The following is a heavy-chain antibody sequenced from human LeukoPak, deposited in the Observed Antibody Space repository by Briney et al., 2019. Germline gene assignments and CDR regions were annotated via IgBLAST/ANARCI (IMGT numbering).Heavy chain of an antibody. CDR1: GRSISSSSYY. D-gene: IGHD5-18*01. CDR2: IYYSGST. V-gene: IGHV4-39*01. Sequence: SETLSLTCTVSGRSISSSSYYWGWIRQPPGKGLEWIGSIYYSGSTYYNPSLKSRVTISVDTSKNQFSLELSSVTAADTAVYYCARSRGYSYGYVSFDYWGQGTLVTVSS. CDR3: ARSRGYSYGYVSFDY. J-gene: IGHJ4*02.